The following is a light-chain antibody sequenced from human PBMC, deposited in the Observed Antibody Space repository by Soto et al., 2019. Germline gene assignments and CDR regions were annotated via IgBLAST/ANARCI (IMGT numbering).Light chain of an antibody. J-gene: IGKJ1*01. Sequence: QMTQSPSTLSASVGDTVTITCRASQSISTWLAWYQQKPGKAPKLLIYKASTLESGVPSRFSGSGSGTEFTLTISSLQPHDFATYYCQQYNTHSTFGHGTKVEIK. CDR2: KAS. V-gene: IGKV1-5*03. CDR3: QQYNTHST. CDR1: QSISTW.